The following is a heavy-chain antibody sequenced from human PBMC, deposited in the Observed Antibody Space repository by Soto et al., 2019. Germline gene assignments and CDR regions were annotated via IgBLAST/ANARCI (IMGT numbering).Heavy chain of an antibody. D-gene: IGHD2-21*02. V-gene: IGHV4-39*01. CDR1: GGSISSSSYY. J-gene: IGHJ4*02. CDR2: IYYSGST. Sequence: QLQLQESGPGLVKPSETLSLTCTVSGGSISSSSYYWGWIRQPPGKGLEWIGSIYYSGSTYYNPSLKSRVTISVATSKNQFSLKLSSVTAADTAVYYCARQWGYCGGDCYFDYWGQGTLVTVSS. CDR3: ARQWGYCGGDCYFDY.